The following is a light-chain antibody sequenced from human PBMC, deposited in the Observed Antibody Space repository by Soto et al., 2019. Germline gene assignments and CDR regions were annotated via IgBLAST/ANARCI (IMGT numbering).Light chain of an antibody. CDR3: QQYGSSPRT. CDR2: GAS. CDR1: ENVRTF. J-gene: IGKJ1*01. Sequence: VLTQSPATLSLSPGERATLSCRASENVRTFVDWYQQKPGQAPRLLIYGASNRATDIPARFSGSGSGTDFSLTISSLEPGDLAVYYCQQYGSSPRTFGQGTKVDIK. V-gene: IGKV3-20*01.